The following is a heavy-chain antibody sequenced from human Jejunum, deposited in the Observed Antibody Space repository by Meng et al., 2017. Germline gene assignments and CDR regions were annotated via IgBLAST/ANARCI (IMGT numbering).Heavy chain of an antibody. CDR1: GFTFSDHY. D-gene: IGHD2-21*01. Sequence: GESLKISCAASGFTFSDHYMDWVRQAPGKGLEWVGRIRNKVNSYTTEYAASVKGRFIISRDDSKNSLYLQMNSLKTEDTAVYYCARDLIASGAFFDYWARG. J-gene: IGHJ4*02. CDR2: IRNKVNSYTT. CDR3: ARDLIASGAFFDY. V-gene: IGHV3-72*01.